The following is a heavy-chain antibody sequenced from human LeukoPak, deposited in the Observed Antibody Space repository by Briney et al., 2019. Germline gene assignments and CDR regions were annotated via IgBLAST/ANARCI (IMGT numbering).Heavy chain of an antibody. CDR2: IKQDGSEK. CDR3: ARGDYYDSSGSTYYFDY. D-gene: IGHD3-22*01. CDR1: GFTFNSYW. Sequence: GGSLRLSCAASGFTFNSYWMSWVRQAPGKGLEWVANIKQDGSEKYYVDSVKGRFTISRDNAKNSLYLQMNSLRAEDTAVYYCARGDYYDSSGSTYYFDYWGQGTLVTVSS. V-gene: IGHV3-7*01. J-gene: IGHJ4*02.